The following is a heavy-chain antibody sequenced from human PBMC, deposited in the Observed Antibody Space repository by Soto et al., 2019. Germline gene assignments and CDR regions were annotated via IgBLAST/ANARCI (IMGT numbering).Heavy chain of an antibody. J-gene: IGHJ4*02. V-gene: IGHV3-21*01. CDR3: ARDFFYGSGRPYYFDY. CDR1: GFTFSSYS. D-gene: IGHD3-10*01. Sequence: GGSLRLSCAASGFTFSSYSMNWVRQAPGKGLEWVSSISSSSSYIYYADSVKGRLTISRDNAKNSLYLQMNSLRAEDTAVYYCARDFFYGSGRPYYFDYWGQGTLVTVSS. CDR2: ISSSSSYI.